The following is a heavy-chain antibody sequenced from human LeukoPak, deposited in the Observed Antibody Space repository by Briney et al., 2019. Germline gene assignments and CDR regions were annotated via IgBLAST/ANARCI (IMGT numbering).Heavy chain of an antibody. Sequence: PGGSLRLSCTASGFTFSTYVMTWVRQAPGKGREGVSAILGSGGGTYYADAVKGRFTISRDNSKNTLYLQMNSLRAEDTAVYYCATTPGAYYYYHMDVWGQGTTVTVSS. CDR1: GFTFSTYV. D-gene: IGHD3-10*01. J-gene: IGHJ6*02. V-gene: IGHV3-23*01. CDR3: ATTPGAYYYYHMDV. CDR2: ILGSGGGT.